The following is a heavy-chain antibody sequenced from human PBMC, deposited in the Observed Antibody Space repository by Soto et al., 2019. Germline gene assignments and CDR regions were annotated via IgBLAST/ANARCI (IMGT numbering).Heavy chain of an antibody. CDR2: ISYDGSNK. D-gene: IGHD6-19*01. CDR1: GFTFSSYG. CDR3: AKDQLQWLPPDYFYGMDV. J-gene: IGHJ6*02. Sequence: GGSLRLSCAASGFTFSSYGMHWVRQAPGKGLEWVAVISYDGSNKYYADSVKGRFTISRDNSKNTLYLQMNSMRAEDTAVYYCAKDQLQWLPPDYFYGMDVWGQGTTVTVSS. V-gene: IGHV3-30*18.